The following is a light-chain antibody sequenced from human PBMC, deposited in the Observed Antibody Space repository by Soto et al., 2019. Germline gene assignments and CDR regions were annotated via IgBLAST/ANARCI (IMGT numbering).Light chain of an antibody. CDR1: QSVSSS. V-gene: IGKV3-20*01. CDR2: DAS. J-gene: IGKJ5*01. Sequence: EIVLTQSPGTLSLSPGERATLSCRASQSVSSSLAWYQQKPGLAPTLLISDASSRASGVPDRFTGGGSGTDFTLTIRRLEPEDFALYYCQHYAGSPITFGQGTRLEIK. CDR3: QHYAGSPIT.